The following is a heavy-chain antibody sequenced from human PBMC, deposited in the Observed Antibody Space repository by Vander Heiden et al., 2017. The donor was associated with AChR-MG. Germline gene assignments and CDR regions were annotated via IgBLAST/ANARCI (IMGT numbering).Heavy chain of an antibody. D-gene: IGHD3-10*01. CDR1: GGSISSGGYY. J-gene: IGHJ4*02. Sequence: QVQLQESGPGLVKPSTTLSLTCTVPGGSISSGGYYWSWSRQHPGKGLEWIGYIYYSGSTYYNPSLKSRVTISVDTSKNQFSLKLSSVTAADTAVYYCARVRGSYYNDYWGQGTLVTVSS. CDR2: IYYSGST. CDR3: ARVRGSYYNDY. V-gene: IGHV4-31*03.